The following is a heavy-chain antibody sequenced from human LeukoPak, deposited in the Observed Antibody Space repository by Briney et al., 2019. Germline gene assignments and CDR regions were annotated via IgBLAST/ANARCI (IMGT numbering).Heavy chain of an antibody. CDR2: IYYSGST. J-gene: IGHJ4*02. D-gene: IGHD6-6*01. CDR3: ARGIAARDPLVD. CDR1: GGSISSGDYY. V-gene: IGHV4-30-4*08. Sequence: SQTLSLTCTVSGGSISSGDYYWSWIRQPPGKGLEWIGYIYYSGSTYYNPSLKSRVTISVDTSKNQFSLKLSSVTAADTAVYYCARGIAARDPLVDWGQGTLVTVSS.